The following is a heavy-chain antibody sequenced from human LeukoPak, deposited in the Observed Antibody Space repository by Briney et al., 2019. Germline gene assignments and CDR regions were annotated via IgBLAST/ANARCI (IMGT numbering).Heavy chain of an antibody. J-gene: IGHJ4*02. V-gene: IGHV4-59*01. CDR3: ARNHRGNSYVLFDN. CDR1: GGSMSSYY. D-gene: IGHD5-18*01. CDR2: IYYSGST. Sequence: SETLSLTCTVSGGSMSSYYWSWIRQPPGKGLEWIGSIYYSGSTNYNPSLKSRVTISVDTSKNQFSLRLSSVTAADTAVYYCARNHRGNSYVLFDNWGQGTLVTVSS.